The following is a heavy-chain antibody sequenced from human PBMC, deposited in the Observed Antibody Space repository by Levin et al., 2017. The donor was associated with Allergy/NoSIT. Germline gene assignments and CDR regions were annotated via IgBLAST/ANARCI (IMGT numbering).Heavy chain of an antibody. CDR3: ARDSVDGGFDY. CDR1: GGSISSGGYY. D-gene: IGHD3-10*01. J-gene: IGHJ4*02. Sequence: SETLSLTCTVSGGSISSGGYYWSWIRQHPGKGLEWIGYIYYSGSTYYNPSLKSRVTISVDTSKNQFSLKLSSVTAADTAVYYCARDSVDGGFDYWGQGTLVTVSS. V-gene: IGHV4-31*03. CDR2: IYYSGST.